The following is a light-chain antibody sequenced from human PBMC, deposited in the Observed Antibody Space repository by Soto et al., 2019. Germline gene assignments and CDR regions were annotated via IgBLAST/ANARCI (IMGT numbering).Light chain of an antibody. J-gene: IGKJ1*01. CDR1: QSVSIN. CDR3: QQYNDWPRT. CDR2: GAS. Sequence: IEVTQSRAAVSRSPEERATLSCTASQSVSINLAWFKQRPGQAPRLIIHGASTRATGIPARFSGSGSGTEFTLTSSSRQSEDLVVYYWQQYNDWPRTFAQGTKVDIK. V-gene: IGKV3-15*01.